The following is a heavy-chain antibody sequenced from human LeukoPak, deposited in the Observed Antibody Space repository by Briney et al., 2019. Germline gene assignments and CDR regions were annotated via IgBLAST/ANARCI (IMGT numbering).Heavy chain of an antibody. CDR3: ARDGSTGGHYFEY. V-gene: IGHV3-23*03. D-gene: IGHD1-1*01. CDR2: IYSDGGT. CDR1: VLIVTISY. Sequence: GPLSSSSAASVLIVTISYMSWVRQAPGQGLEWVSVIYSDGGTLFAGNTYYADSVEGRFTISRDNSKNTLYLQMNSLRPEDTAVYYCARDGSTGGHYFEYWGQGTLVTVSS. J-gene: IGHJ4*02.